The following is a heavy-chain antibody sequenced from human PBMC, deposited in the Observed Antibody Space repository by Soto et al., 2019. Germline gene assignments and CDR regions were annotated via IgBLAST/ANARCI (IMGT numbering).Heavy chain of an antibody. CDR2: ISSSGSTI. CDR1: GFTFSDYY. J-gene: IGHJ5*02. V-gene: IGHV3-11*01. D-gene: IGHD5-12*01. Sequence: QVQLVESGGGLVKPGGSLRLSCAASGFTFSDYYMNWIRQPPGKGLEWVSYISSSGSTIYYADSVKGRFTISRDNAKNSLYLQMNSLRAEDTAVYYCARDQEDQPLIYWGWFDPWGQGTLVTVSS. CDR3: ARDQEDQPLIYWGWFDP.